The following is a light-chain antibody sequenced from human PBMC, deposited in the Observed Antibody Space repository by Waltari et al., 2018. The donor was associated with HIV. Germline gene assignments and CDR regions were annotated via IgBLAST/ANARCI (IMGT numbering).Light chain of an antibody. CDR3: CAYGGSSNWV. J-gene: IGLJ3*02. CDR2: EGI. Sequence: QSALTQPASVSGSPGQSITISCTGTSSDVGNYNLVSWYQQHPGKAPKLRIYEGIKRPSGVSKRISGSKSGKTASLTISGLQAEDEADYYCCAYGGSSNWVFGGGTKLTVL. CDR1: SSDVGNYNL. V-gene: IGLV2-23*01.